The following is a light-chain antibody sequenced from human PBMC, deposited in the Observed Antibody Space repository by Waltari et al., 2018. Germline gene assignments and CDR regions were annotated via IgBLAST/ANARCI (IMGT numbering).Light chain of an antibody. CDR1: SRDVGGYNY. J-gene: IGLJ2*01. V-gene: IGLV2-14*01. CDR2: EVN. Sequence: QSALTQPASVSGSPGQSITISCTGNSRDVGGYNYVSWYQQHPGKAPKLMIYEVNNRPSGVSYRFSGSKSGNTASLTISGLQAEDEANYYCSSYASISTLIFGGGTKLTVL. CDR3: SSYASISTLI.